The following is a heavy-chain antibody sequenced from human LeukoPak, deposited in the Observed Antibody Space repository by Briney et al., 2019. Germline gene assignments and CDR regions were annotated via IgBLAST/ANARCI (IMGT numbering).Heavy chain of an antibody. D-gene: IGHD3/OR15-3a*01. CDR2: INPNSGGT. CDR3: ATDRDYDAFDI. V-gene: IGHV1-2*02. J-gene: IGHJ3*02. CDR1: GYTFTGYY. Sequence: ASVKVSCKASGYTFTGYYMHWVRQAPGQGLEWMGWINPNSGGTNYAQKFQGRVTMTEDTSTDTAYIELSSLRSEDTAVYYCATDRDYDAFDIWGQGTMVTVSS.